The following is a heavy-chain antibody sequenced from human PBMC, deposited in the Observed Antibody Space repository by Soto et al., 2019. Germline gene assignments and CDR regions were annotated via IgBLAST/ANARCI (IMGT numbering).Heavy chain of an antibody. CDR2: IYYSGST. Sequence: SETLSLTCTVSGGSISSYYWSWIRQPPGKGLEWIGYIYYSGSTNYNPSLKSRVTISVDTSKNQFSMKLRSVTAADTAVYYCARGVGRGWNNYGSSGYSDCWGQGTLVTVSS. CDR3: ARGVGRGWNNYGSSGYSDC. CDR1: GGSISSYY. J-gene: IGHJ4*02. V-gene: IGHV4-59*01. D-gene: IGHD3-22*01.